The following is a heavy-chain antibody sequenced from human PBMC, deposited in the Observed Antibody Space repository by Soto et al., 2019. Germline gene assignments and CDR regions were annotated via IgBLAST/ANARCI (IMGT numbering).Heavy chain of an antibody. V-gene: IGHV4-31*03. J-gene: IGHJ5*02. Sequence: SSETLSLTCSVSGAALNSGNYYWSWIRQVPGKGLEWIGHIYVTGAVDYNPSLRDRITISQDTSERQFSLNLRLVTAADTAVYYCARLRIATNNYKWSDPWGQGTLVTVSS. CDR2: IYVTGAV. D-gene: IGHD2-21*01. CDR3: ARLRIATNNYKWSDP. CDR1: GAALNSGNYY.